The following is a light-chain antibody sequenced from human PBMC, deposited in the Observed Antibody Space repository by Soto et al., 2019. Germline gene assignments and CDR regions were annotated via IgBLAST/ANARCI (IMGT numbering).Light chain of an antibody. CDR1: QSVTSNY. CDR2: GAS. V-gene: IGKV3-20*01. Sequence: EIVLTQSPGTLSLAPGERATLSCRASQSVTSNYLAWYQQKPGQAPRLLIFGASIRDTGIPDRISGSGSGTDFTLTISRLEPEERAVYHSQQHGSSPTKFGQGTKVDIK. CDR3: QQHGSSPTK. J-gene: IGKJ1*01.